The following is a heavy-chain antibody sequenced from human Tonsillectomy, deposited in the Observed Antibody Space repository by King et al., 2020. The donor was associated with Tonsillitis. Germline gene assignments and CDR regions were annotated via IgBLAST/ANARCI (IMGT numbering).Heavy chain of an antibody. CDR2: IGTAGDT. CDR3: ASDGGDYYMDV. Sequence: VQLVESGGGLVQPGGSLRLSCAASGFIFSSYDMHWVRQATGKGLEWVSAIGTAGDTYYSGSVKGRFTISRENAKNSLYLQMNSLSDGDTAVYYCASDGGDYYMDVWGKGTTVTVSS. D-gene: IGHD4-23*01. J-gene: IGHJ6*03. V-gene: IGHV3-13*01. CDR1: GFIFSSYD.